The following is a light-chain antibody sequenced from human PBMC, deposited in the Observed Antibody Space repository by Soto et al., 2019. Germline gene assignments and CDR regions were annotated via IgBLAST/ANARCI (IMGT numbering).Light chain of an antibody. Sequence: IQMPQSPSTLSGSVGDRVTITCRASQTISSWLAWYQQKPGKAPKLLIYKASDLESGVPSRFSGSGSGTEFTLTISSLESDDFATYYCQQYHRYSTFGQGTNVDNK. CDR3: QQYHRYST. J-gene: IGKJ1*01. V-gene: IGKV1-5*03. CDR2: KAS. CDR1: QTISSW.